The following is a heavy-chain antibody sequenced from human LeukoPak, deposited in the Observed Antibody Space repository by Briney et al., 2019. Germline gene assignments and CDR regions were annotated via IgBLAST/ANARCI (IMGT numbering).Heavy chain of an antibody. CDR3: ARSYYYDSSGSYYFDY. J-gene: IGHJ4*02. CDR2: IYYSGST. Sequence: SETLSLTCTVSGGSISSYYWSRIRQPPGKGLEWIGYIYYSGSTNYNPSLKSRVTISVDTSKNQFSLKLSSVTAADTAVYYCARSYYYDSSGSYYFDYWGQGTLVTVSS. D-gene: IGHD3-22*01. CDR1: GGSISSYY. V-gene: IGHV4-59*08.